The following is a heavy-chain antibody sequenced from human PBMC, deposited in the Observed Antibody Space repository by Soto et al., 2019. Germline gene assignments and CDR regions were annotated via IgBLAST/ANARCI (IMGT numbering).Heavy chain of an antibody. CDR2: ISYDGNYQ. J-gene: IGHJ4*01. CDR3: AKDSSGAVDY. V-gene: IGHV3-30*18. Sequence: GGSLRLSCAASGFSFRDYGMHWVRQAPGKGLEWVAFISYDGNYQFYTDSVKGRLTISRDISKSTLYLQMNSLRPEDTAVYYCAKDSSGAVDYWGQGTLVTVSS. D-gene: IGHD6-19*01. CDR1: GFSFRDYG.